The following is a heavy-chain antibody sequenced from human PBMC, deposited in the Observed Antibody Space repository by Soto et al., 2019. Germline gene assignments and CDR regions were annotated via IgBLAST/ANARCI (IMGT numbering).Heavy chain of an antibody. D-gene: IGHD6-6*01. V-gene: IGHV1-2*04. CDR3: AREYSSSSGWFDP. Sequence: QVQLVQSGAEVKKPGASVKVSCKASGYTFTGYYMHWVRQSPAQGLEWMGWINPNSGGTNYAQKFQGWVTMTRDTSISTAYMELSRLRSDDTAVYYCAREYSSSSGWFDPWGQGTLVTVSS. J-gene: IGHJ5*02. CDR1: GYTFTGYY. CDR2: INPNSGGT.